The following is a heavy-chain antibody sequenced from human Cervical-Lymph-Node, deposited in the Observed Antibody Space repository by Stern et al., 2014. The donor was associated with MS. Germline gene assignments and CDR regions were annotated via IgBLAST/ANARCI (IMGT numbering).Heavy chain of an antibody. CDR3: AKDRELVVVTFDS. CDR2: ISLRGSST. D-gene: IGHD2-15*01. J-gene: IGHJ4*02. Sequence: EVQLLESGGGLVQPGASLRLSCAASGFTFSDSAMSWVRQAPGKGLAGVSAISLRGSSTFDAYSVQGRFTITRDNSKNTLYLQMNSLRAEYTAVYYCAKDRELVVVTFDSWGQGTLVTVSS. CDR1: GFTFSDSA. V-gene: IGHV3-23*01.